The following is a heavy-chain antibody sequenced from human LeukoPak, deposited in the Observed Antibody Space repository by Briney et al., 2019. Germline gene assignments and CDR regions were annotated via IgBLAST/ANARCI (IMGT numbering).Heavy chain of an antibody. CDR1: GFTFSSYA. J-gene: IGHJ4*02. CDR2: ISGSGGGT. Sequence: PGGSLRLSCAASGFTFSSYAMSWVRQAPGKGLEWVSAISGSGGGTYYADSVKGRFTISRDNSKNTLYLQMNSLRAEDTAVYYCAKGLYRITMVRGVPYYFDYWGQGTLVTVSS. V-gene: IGHV3-23*01. D-gene: IGHD3-10*01. CDR3: AKGLYRITMVRGVPYYFDY.